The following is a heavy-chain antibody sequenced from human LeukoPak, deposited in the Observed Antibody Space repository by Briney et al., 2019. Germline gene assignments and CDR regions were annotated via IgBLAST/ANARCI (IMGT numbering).Heavy chain of an antibody. Sequence: KPSETLSLTCAVYGVSFSGYYWSWIRQPPGKGLEGVGETNRSGSTNYNPSLKSRVTISVDTSKNQFSLKLSSVTAADTAVYYCARRIAAAGTPGHSGMDVWGQGTTVTVSS. CDR3: ARRIAAAGTPGHSGMDV. V-gene: IGHV4-34*01. CDR1: GVSFSGYY. D-gene: IGHD6-13*01. CDR2: TNRSGST. J-gene: IGHJ6*02.